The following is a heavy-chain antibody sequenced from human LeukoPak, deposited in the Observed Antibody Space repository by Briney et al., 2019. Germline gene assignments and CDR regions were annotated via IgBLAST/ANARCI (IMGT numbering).Heavy chain of an antibody. Sequence: GGSLRLSCAASGFTVSSNYMTWVRQAPGKGLEWLSVIYSDGSTYYADSVKGRFTISRDNSKNTLYLQMNSLRAEDTAVYYCARIPIVLITSGGYWGQGTLVTVSS. CDR3: ARIPIVLITSGGY. CDR2: IYSDGST. V-gene: IGHV3-53*01. D-gene: IGHD3-22*01. CDR1: GFTVSSNY. J-gene: IGHJ4*02.